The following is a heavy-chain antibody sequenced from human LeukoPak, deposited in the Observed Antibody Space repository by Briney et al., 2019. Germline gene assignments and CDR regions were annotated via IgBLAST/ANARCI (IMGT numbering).Heavy chain of an antibody. Sequence: GGSLRLSCAASGFTFSTYSMNWVRPAPGEGLEWVSSISSSGTYIYYADSVKGRFTISRDNAKNSLYLQMNSLRAEDTAVYYCARVDCSGASCYDYWGQGTLVTVSS. D-gene: IGHD2-15*01. J-gene: IGHJ4*02. CDR1: GFTFSTYS. CDR2: ISSSGTYI. CDR3: ARVDCSGASCYDY. V-gene: IGHV3-21*01.